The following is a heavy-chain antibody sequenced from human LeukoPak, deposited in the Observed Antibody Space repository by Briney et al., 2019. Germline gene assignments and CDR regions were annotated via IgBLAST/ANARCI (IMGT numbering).Heavy chain of an antibody. D-gene: IGHD3-9*01. J-gene: IGHJ3*02. CDR1: GYTFTGYY. Sequence: GASVKVSCKASGYTFTGYYMHWVRQAPGQGLEWMGWMNPNSGNTGYAQKFQGRVTITRNTSISTAYMELSSLRSEDTAVYYCASRKTDILTDDAFDIWGQGTMVTVSS. V-gene: IGHV1-8*03. CDR2: MNPNSGNT. CDR3: ASRKTDILTDDAFDI.